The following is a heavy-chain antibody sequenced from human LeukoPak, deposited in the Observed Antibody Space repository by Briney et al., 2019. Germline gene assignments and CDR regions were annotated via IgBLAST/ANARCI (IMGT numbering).Heavy chain of an antibody. V-gene: IGHV4-4*07. CDR3: ASYDSSGYNWFDP. J-gene: IGHJ5*02. CDR1: GGSISSYY. CDR2: IYISGST. D-gene: IGHD3-22*01. Sequence: SETPSLTCTVSGGSISSYYWSWIRQPAGKGLEWIGRIYISGSTNYNPSLKSRVTMSVDTSKNQFSLKLSSVTAADTAVYYCASYDSSGYNWFDPWGQGTLVTVSS.